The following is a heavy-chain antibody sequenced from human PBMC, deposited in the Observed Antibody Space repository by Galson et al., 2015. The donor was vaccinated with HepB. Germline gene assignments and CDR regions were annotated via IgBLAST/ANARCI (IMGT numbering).Heavy chain of an antibody. V-gene: IGHV1-24*01. Sequence: SVKVSCKVSGYTLTELSMHWVRQPPGKGLEWMGGFDPEDGETIYAQKFQGRVTMTEDTSTDTAYMELSSLRSEDTAVYYCATGRLARYDPQGGWFDPWGQGTLVTVSS. D-gene: IGHD3-3*01. CDR3: ATGRLARYDPQGGWFDP. CDR1: GYTLTELS. J-gene: IGHJ5*02. CDR2: FDPEDGET.